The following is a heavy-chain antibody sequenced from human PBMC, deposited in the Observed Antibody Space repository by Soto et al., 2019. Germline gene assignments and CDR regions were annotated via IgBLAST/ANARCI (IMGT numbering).Heavy chain of an antibody. CDR2: ISGSGGST. J-gene: IGHJ5*02. CDR1: GFTFSSYA. Sequence: EVQLLESGGGLVQPGGSLRLSCAASGFTFSSYAMSWVRQAPGKGLEWVSAISGSGGSTYYADSVKGRFTLSRDNLKNAQYMRMTIFRADDTSVDNCFGYSSGWSLTPFDRWGQGTRVTVSS. V-gene: IGHV3-23*01. D-gene: IGHD6-19*01. CDR3: FGYSSGWSLTPFDR.